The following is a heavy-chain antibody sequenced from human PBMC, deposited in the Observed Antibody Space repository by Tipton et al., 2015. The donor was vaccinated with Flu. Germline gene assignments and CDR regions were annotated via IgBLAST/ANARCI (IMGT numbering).Heavy chain of an antibody. CDR1: GSMGSYY. D-gene: IGHD4-23*01. CDR2: VFYSGKT. J-gene: IGHJ4*02. Sequence: LRLSCTVFGSMGSYYWSWIRQPPGKGLEWIAYVFYSGKTNYNPSLRARVSISIDTSEYQFSLNLTSVTAADTAVYYCAGLQAHGGNSLDYWGQGILVNVSS. CDR3: AGLQAHGGNSLDY. V-gene: IGHV4-59*13.